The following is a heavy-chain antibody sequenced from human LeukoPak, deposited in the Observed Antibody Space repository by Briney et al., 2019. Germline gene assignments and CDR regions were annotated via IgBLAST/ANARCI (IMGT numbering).Heavy chain of an antibody. Sequence: GAPVKVSCKASGYTFTSYDINWVRQATGQRREWMGWMNPNRSNTRSAQKLQGRVTITRNTSISTAYMELSSLRSGDTAVDYCARGRNWGDLARAINYYNYSMDVWGKGTTVTVSS. CDR3: ARGRNWGDLARAINYYNYSMDV. CDR2: MNPNRSNT. V-gene: IGHV1-8*03. D-gene: IGHD3-16*01. J-gene: IGHJ6*03. CDR1: GYTFTSYD.